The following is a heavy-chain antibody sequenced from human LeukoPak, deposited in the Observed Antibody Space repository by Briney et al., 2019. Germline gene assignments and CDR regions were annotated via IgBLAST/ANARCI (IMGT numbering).Heavy chain of an antibody. Sequence: GASLRLSCAASGFTFSSYALSWVRQAPGKGLEWVSAISGSGGTTHYADSVKGRFTISRDNSKNTLYMQMNSLGAEDTAVYYCARDYHDSSGSYGVDFWGQGTQVTVSS. CDR1: GFTFSSYA. J-gene: IGHJ4*02. CDR2: ISGSGGTT. V-gene: IGHV3-23*01. CDR3: ARDYHDSSGSYGVDF. D-gene: IGHD3-22*01.